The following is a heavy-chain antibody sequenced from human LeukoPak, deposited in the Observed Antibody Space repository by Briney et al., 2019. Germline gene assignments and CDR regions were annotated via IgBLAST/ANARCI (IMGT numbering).Heavy chain of an antibody. CDR3: AKDIRGGWTTGTQGYLDY. CDR1: GFTFSSYA. Sequence: GESLRLSCAASGFTFSSYAMNWGRQAPGKGLEWVSGINWNSGSIDYADSVKGRFTISRGNAKNSLYLQMNSLRVEDTALYYCAKDIRGGWTTGTQGYLDYWGQGTLVAVSS. CDR2: INWNSGSI. V-gene: IGHV3-9*01. D-gene: IGHD4-17*01. J-gene: IGHJ4*02.